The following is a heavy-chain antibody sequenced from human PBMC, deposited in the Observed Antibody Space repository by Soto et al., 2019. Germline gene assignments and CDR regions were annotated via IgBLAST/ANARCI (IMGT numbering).Heavy chain of an antibody. D-gene: IGHD2-21*02. Sequence: QVQLVQSGAEVKKPGSSVKVSCNSSGGTFSSYAMSLVRQAPGQGLYWMGGVITIFGTANYAQKFQGRVTINAAESTSTAYMEVSSLRSEDTAVYYCAIYCGGDCYSPHLQTPFDYWGQGTLVTVSS. CDR2: VITIFGTA. CDR3: AIYCGGDCYSPHLQTPFDY. J-gene: IGHJ4*02. CDR1: GGTFSSYA. V-gene: IGHV1-69*01.